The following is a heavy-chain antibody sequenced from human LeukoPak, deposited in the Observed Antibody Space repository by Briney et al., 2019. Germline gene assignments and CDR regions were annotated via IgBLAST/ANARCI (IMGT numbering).Heavy chain of an antibody. CDR3: ASGQGLYDISDYFFGHFDY. J-gene: IGHJ4*02. Sequence: PGGSLRLSCGASEFTFSSYAMSWVRQTPGKGLEWVSAISGTGGTIYYADSVKGRFTVSRDNSKNTLYLQMNSLRGEDTAVYYCASGQGLYDISDYFFGHFDYWGQGTLVTVSS. V-gene: IGHV3-23*01. CDR2: ISGTGGTI. CDR1: EFTFSSYA. D-gene: IGHD3-22*01.